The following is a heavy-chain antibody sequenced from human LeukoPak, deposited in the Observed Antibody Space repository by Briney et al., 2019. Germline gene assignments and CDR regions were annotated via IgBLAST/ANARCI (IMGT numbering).Heavy chain of an antibody. CDR3: AEDLLVVVPGGDY. J-gene: IGHJ4*02. Sequence: GGSLRLSCAASGFTFSSYGMHWVRQAPGKGLEWVAFIRYDGSNKYYADSVKGRFTISRDNSKNTLYLQMNSLRAEDTAVYYCAEDLLVVVPGGDYWGQGTLVTVSS. D-gene: IGHD2-2*01. CDR1: GFTFSSYG. V-gene: IGHV3-30*02. CDR2: IRYDGSNK.